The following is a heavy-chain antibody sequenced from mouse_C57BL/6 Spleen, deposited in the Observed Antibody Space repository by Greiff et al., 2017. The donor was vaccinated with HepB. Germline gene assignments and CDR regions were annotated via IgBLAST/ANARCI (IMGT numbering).Heavy chain of an antibody. V-gene: IGHV1-82*01. CDR3: ARSTRGLLRYFDY. CDR1: GYAFSSSW. J-gene: IGHJ2*01. CDR2: IYPGDGDT. D-gene: IGHD1-1*01. Sequence: VQLQQSGPELVKPGASVKISCKASGYAFSSSWMNWVKQRPGKGLEWIGRIYPGDGDTNYNGKFKGKATLTADKSSSTAYMQLSSLTSEDSAVYVCARSTRGLLRYFDYWGQGTTLTVSS.